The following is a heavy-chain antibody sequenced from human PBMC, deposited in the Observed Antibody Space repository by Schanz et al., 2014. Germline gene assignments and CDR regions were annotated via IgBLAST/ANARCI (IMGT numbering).Heavy chain of an antibody. CDR3: VHLRRVTKPSMDV. Sequence: KKPGSSVTVSCKASGGTFSSYAIRWLRQAPGHGLEWMGGLVPVFETANPAQKVQGRVTITADEATSTAYMELSRMRYEVTDVDYCVHLRRVTKPSMDVAGEG. V-gene: IGHV1-69*01. CDR1: GGTFSSYA. CDR2: LVPVFETA. J-gene: IGHJ6*01. D-gene: IGHD4-17*01.